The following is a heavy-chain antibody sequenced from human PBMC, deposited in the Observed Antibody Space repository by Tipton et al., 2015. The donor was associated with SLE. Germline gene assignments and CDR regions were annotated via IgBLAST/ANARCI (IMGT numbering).Heavy chain of an antibody. Sequence: VQLVQSGAEVKKPGESLKISCRVSGYTFANFWISWVRQTPGKGLEWMGFIYLGDSDTKYSPSFEGQVTISADKSTSTAYVQWNSLKTSDSAMYYCARDQASLGLDFWGQGTLVTVSS. V-gene: IGHV5-51*01. CDR3: ARDQASLGLDF. J-gene: IGHJ4*02. CDR1: GYTFANFW. CDR2: IYLGDSDT.